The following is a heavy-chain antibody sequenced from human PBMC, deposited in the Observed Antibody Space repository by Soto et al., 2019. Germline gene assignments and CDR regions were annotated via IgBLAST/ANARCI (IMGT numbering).Heavy chain of an antibody. D-gene: IGHD2-15*01. CDR3: ASGEGVVVRPKKDGFDF. J-gene: IGHJ3*01. V-gene: IGHV1-69*01. Sequence: QVRLVQSGAEVRKPGSSVRVSCKASGGTFSNYAFSWVRQAPGQGLEWMGAIIPLFGTTRYAQKFQGRFTIPADESTSKAYMDLSGLRSEDTAMYYCASGEGVVVRPKKDGFDFWGQGTMVTVSA. CDR1: GGTFSNYA. CDR2: IIPLFGTT.